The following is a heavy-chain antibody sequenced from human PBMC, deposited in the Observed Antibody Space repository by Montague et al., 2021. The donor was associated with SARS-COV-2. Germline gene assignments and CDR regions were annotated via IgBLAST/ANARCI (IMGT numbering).Heavy chain of an antibody. CDR3: ARLGDGVVPSPILGVGPYYSYYYMDV. Sequence: SETLSLTCAVYGESFSGHYWSWIRQPPGKGLEWIGEINHSGSPKYNPSLKSRVILLVDTSKNQFSLKLTSVAAADTAVYYCARLGDGVVPSPILGVGPYYSYYYMDVWGKGTTVTVSS. CDR1: GESFSGHY. J-gene: IGHJ6*03. CDR2: INHSGSP. D-gene: IGHD3-10*01. V-gene: IGHV4-34*01.